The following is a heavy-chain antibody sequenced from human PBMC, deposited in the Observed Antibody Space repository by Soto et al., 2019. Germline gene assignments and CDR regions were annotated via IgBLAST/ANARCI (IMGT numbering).Heavy chain of an antibody. CDR3: ARGGYCSSTSCYYFDY. D-gene: IGHD2-2*01. CDR2: IYYSGST. CDR1: GGSISSYY. V-gene: IGHV4-59*08. J-gene: IGHJ4*02. Sequence: GSLRLSCTVSGGSISSYYWSWIRQPPGKGLEWIGYIYYSGSTNYNPSLKSRVTISVDTTKKQFSLKLSSVTAADTAVYYCARGGYCSSTSCYYFDYWGQGTLVTVSS.